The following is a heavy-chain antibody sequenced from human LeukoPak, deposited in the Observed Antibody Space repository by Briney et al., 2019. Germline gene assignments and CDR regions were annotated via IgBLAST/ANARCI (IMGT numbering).Heavy chain of an antibody. V-gene: IGHV3-53*01. CDR1: GFTVSSNY. CDR3: ARWGYSNPFDY. J-gene: IGHJ4*02. D-gene: IGHD4-11*01. Sequence: PGGSLRLSCAASGFTVSSNYMSWVRQAPGKGLEWVSVIYSGGSTYYADSVKGRFTISRDSSKNTLYLQMNSLRAEDTAVYYCARWGYSNPFDYWGQGTLVTVSS. CDR2: IYSGGST.